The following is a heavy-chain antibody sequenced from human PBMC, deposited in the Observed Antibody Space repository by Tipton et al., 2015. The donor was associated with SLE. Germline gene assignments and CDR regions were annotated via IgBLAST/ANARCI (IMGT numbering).Heavy chain of an antibody. V-gene: IGHV3-15*01. CDR1: GFTFSNGW. J-gene: IGHJ4*02. CDR2: IKTKTDGGTT. Sequence: GSLRLSCVVSGFTFSNGWMSWVRQAPGKELEWGGRIKTKTDGGTTDYAAPVKGRFSISRDESKNTLYLQMNSLKTEDTAVYYCTTDPRMVGARNYFDYWGQGTLVTVSS. D-gene: IGHD1-26*01. CDR3: TTDPRMVGARNYFDY.